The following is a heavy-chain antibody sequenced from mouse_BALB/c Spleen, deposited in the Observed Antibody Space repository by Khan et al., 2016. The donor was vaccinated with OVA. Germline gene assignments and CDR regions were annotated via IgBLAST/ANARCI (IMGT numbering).Heavy chain of an antibody. Sequence: QVQLKQSGPELKKPGETVKISCKASGYTFTNYGMNWVKQAPGKGLKWMGWINTYTGEPTYADDFKGRFAFSLDTSASTAYLQINNLKNEDTATYFCASGGYWYFDVWGAGTTVTVSS. CDR1: GYTFTNYG. J-gene: IGHJ1*01. V-gene: IGHV9-3-1*01. D-gene: IGHD1-1*02. CDR2: INTYTGEP. CDR3: ASGGYWYFDV.